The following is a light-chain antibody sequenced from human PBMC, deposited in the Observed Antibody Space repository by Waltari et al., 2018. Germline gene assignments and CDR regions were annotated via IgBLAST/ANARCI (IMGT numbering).Light chain of an antibody. CDR2: GAA. J-gene: IGKJ4*01. V-gene: IGKV3-20*01. CDR3: QQYGSSPLT. Sequence: EIVLTQSPGILSLSPGERATLSCRASQSVSGTYLAWYQQKRGLAPSLLIYGAATRATGIPDRFSASGSGTDFTLTISRLEPEDFSVYYCQQYGSSPLTFGRGTKVEIK. CDR1: QSVSGTY.